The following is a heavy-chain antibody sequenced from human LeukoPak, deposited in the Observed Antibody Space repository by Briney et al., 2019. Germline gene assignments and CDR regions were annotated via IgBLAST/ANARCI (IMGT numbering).Heavy chain of an antibody. J-gene: IGHJ3*02. CDR3: ATDHSVGGSTDAFDI. D-gene: IGHD1-26*01. CDR2: FDPEDGET. Sequence: ASVKVSCQVCGYTLTQLSMHWVRQAPGKGLEWMGGFDPEDGETIYVQKFQGRVTMTEDTSTDTAYMGLSSLRSEDTAVYYCATDHSVGGSTDAFDIWGQGTMVSVSS. CDR1: GYTLTQLS. V-gene: IGHV1-24*01.